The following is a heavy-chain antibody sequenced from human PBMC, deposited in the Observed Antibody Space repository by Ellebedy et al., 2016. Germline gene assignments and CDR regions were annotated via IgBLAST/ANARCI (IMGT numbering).Heavy chain of an antibody. V-gene: IGHV3-23*01. J-gene: IGHJ6*02. Sequence: GESLKISXAASGFTFSNYVMKWVRQAPGKGLEWVSLIRSSGDNTNHADSVKGRFTISRDNSKNTLFLQMNSLRSEDTAMYYCATFPLHTGYREGGDDNFYFGLDVWGQGTTVTVSS. D-gene: IGHD5-12*01. CDR3: ATFPLHTGYREGGDDNFYFGLDV. CDR2: IRSSGDNT. CDR1: GFTFSNYV.